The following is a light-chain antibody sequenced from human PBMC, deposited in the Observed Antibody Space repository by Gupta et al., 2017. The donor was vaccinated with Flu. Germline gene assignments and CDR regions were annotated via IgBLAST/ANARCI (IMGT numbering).Light chain of an antibody. CDR3: QQYDSYSLT. V-gene: IGKV1-5*03. J-gene: IGKJ4*01. CDR1: QSISSW. Sequence: GDRVTITCRASQSISSWLAWYQQKPGKAPNLLIYKASNLESGVPSRFSGSGSGTEFTLTISSLQPDDFATYYCQQYDSYSLTFGGGTKVEI. CDR2: KAS.